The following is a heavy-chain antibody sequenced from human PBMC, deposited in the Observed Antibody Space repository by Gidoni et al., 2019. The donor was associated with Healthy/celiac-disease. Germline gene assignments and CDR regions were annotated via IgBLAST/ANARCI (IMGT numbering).Heavy chain of an antibody. D-gene: IGHD3-10*01. J-gene: IGHJ5*02. CDR3: TMVRGVIILRWWFDP. CDR2: IIPIFGTA. CDR1: GGTFSSYA. V-gene: IGHV1-69*01. Sequence: QVQLVQYGAEVKKPGASVKVSCRASGGTFSSYAISWVRQAPGQGLEWMGGIIPIFGTANYAPKFQGRVTITADESTSTAYMELSSLRSEDTAVYYCTMVRGVIILRWWFDPWGQGTLVTVSS.